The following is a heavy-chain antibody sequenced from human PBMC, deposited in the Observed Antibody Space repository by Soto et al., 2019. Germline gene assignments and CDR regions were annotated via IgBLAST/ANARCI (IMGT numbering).Heavy chain of an antibody. CDR1: GGSISNYY. J-gene: IGHJ5*02. D-gene: IGHD3-16*01. CDR2: MYYNGNI. Sequence: QLQVQESGPGLVKPSETLSLTYNVSGGSISNYYWTWVRQSPEKGLEWIGYMYYNGNINYNPSLKSRVTISIDTSKNQFSLTLKSVTAADTAVYYCASGGNWFDPWGQGVLVTVSS. V-gene: IGHV4-59*01. CDR3: ASGGNWFDP.